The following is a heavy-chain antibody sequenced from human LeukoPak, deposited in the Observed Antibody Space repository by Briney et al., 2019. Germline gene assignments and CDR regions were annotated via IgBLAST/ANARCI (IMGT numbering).Heavy chain of an antibody. CDR3: ARALYDFWSGYYIANYMDV. V-gene: IGHV3-74*01. CDR2: INTDGSST. J-gene: IGHJ6*03. Sequence: PGGSLRLSCTASGFTFSNYWMHWVRQAPGKGLGWVSRINTDGSSTSYADSVKGRLTISRDNAKNTLFLQMNSLRAEDTAVYYCARALYDFWSGYYIANYMDVWGKGTPVTVSS. CDR1: GFTFSNYW. D-gene: IGHD3-3*01.